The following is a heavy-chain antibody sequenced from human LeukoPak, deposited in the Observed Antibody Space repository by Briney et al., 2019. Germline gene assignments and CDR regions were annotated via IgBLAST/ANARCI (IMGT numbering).Heavy chain of an antibody. CDR1: GYTFTGYY. CDR3: ARDRSNLLWFGELYDADNWFDP. J-gene: IGHJ5*02. V-gene: IGHV1-18*04. Sequence: ASVKVSCKASGYTFTGYYMHWVRQAPGQGLEWMGWISADNGHTNYVQKFQGRVTMTTDTSTSTAYMELRSLRSDDTAVYYCARDRSNLLWFGELYDADNWFDPWGQGTLVTVSS. CDR2: ISADNGHT. D-gene: IGHD3-10*01.